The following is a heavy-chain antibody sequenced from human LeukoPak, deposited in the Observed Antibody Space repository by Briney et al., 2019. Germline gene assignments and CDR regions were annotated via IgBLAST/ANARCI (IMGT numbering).Heavy chain of an antibody. CDR1: GFTFSSYA. CDR2: ISYDGSTK. Sequence: PGGSLRLSCAASGFTFSSYAMHWVRQAPGKGLEWVAVISYDGSTKYYADSVKGRFTISRDNAKNTLFLQMNSLRAEDTALYYCAKERENWGCPGYWGQGTLVIVSS. V-gene: IGHV3-30-3*02. D-gene: IGHD7-27*01. CDR3: AKERENWGCPGY. J-gene: IGHJ4*02.